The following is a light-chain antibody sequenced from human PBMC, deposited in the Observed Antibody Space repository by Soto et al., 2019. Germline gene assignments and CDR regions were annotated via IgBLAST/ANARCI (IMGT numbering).Light chain of an antibody. J-gene: IGKJ4*01. CDR2: GAS. CDR3: QQYNNWPLT. CDR1: QSVSSN. V-gene: IGKV3-15*01. Sequence: EIVMTQSSATLSLSPGQRATLSCRASQSVSSNLAWYHQQPGQAPRLLLYGASTRATGIPARFSGSGSGTQFTLTISSLQAADFAVDYCQQYNNWPLTFGGGTKVDIK.